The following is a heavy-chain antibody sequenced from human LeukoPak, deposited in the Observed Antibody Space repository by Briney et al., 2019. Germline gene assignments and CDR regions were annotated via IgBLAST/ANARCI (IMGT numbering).Heavy chain of an antibody. D-gene: IGHD3-10*01. CDR3: ARSPNYYYADY. Sequence: SETLSLTCTVSGGSISSDNYYWGWIRQPPGKGLEWIGSIYYSGGTYYNPSLKSRVTISVDTSKNQLSLKLSSVTAADTAVYYCARSPNYYYADYWGQGTLVTVSS. CDR2: IYYSGGT. J-gene: IGHJ4*02. V-gene: IGHV4-39*07. CDR1: GGSISSDNYY.